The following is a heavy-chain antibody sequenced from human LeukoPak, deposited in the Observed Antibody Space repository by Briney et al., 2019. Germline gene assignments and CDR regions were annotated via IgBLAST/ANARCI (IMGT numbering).Heavy chain of an antibody. CDR3: ARRTGEGFFDY. J-gene: IGHJ4*02. CDR1: GITVSSNY. Sequence: QPGGSLRLSCAASGITVSSNYMTWVRQAPGKGLEWLSVIYSVVDTYYADSVKGRFTISRGNSKNTLFLQMNSMRAEDTAVYYCARRTGEGFFDYWGQGTLVTVSS. D-gene: IGHD1-1*01. CDR2: IYSVVDT. V-gene: IGHV3-66*01.